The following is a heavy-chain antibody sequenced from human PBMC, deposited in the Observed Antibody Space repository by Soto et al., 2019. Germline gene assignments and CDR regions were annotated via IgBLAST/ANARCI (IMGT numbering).Heavy chain of an antibody. J-gene: IGHJ4*02. D-gene: IGHD2-15*01. CDR2: INHSGST. V-gene: IGHV4-34*01. CDR3: ARGPRRYCSGGSCYSIYFDY. Sequence: QPPGKGLEGIGEINHSGSTNYNPSLKSRVTISVDTSKNQFSLKLSSVTAADTAVYYCARGPRRYCSGGSCYSIYFDYWGQGTLVPISS.